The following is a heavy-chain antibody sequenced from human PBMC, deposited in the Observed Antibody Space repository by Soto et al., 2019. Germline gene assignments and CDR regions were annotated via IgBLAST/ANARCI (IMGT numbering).Heavy chain of an antibody. CDR3: AKNQAPYGSGSYWSRNYYYGMDV. CDR1: GFNFRSYA. J-gene: IGHJ6*02. D-gene: IGHD3-10*01. V-gene: IGHV3-23*01. CDR2: ISGSGGRT. Sequence: GGSLRLTSEASGFNFRSYAMSWVRQAPGKGLECVQGISGSGGRTYYADSVKGRFTISRDNSKNTLYLQMNSLRAEDTAVYYCAKNQAPYGSGSYWSRNYYYGMDVWGQGTTVTVSS.